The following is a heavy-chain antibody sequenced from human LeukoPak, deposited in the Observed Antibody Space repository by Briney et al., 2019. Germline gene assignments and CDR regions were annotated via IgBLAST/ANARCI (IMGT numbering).Heavy chain of an antibody. CDR1: GGSISSYY. D-gene: IGHD3-10*01. Sequence: KPSETLSLTCTVSGGSISSYYWSWIRQPPGKGLEWIGYIYYSGGTNYNPSLKSRITISLDTPKNQFSLKLSSVTAADTAIYYCARASLYSYGPGNYYDFDYWGQGTLVTVSS. J-gene: IGHJ4*02. CDR3: ARASLYSYGPGNYYDFDY. V-gene: IGHV4-59*08. CDR2: IYYSGGT.